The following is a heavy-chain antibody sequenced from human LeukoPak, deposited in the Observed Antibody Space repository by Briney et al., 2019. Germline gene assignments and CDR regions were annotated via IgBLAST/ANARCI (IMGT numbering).Heavy chain of an antibody. CDR3: ARHDFWSGYPGSFDI. J-gene: IGHJ3*02. CDR2: IYYSGST. CDR1: GGSISSGGYS. Sequence: ETSETLSLTCAVSGGSISSGGYSWSWIRQPPGKGLEWIGYIYYSGSTYYNPSLKSRVTISVDTSKNQFSLKLSSVTAADTAVYYCARHDFWSGYPGSFDIWGQGTMVTVSS. D-gene: IGHD3-3*01. V-gene: IGHV4-30-4*07.